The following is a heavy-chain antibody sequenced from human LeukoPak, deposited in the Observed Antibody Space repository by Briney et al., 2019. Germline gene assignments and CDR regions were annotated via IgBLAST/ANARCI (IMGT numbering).Heavy chain of an antibody. CDR1: GFTVNYNY. D-gene: IGHD1-26*01. CDR2: IYSGGST. Sequence: GGSMGLSCAASGFTVNYNYMSWVRQAPGKGLEWVSVIYSGGSTYYADSVKGRFTISRDDSKNTVYLQMNSLRVEDTAVYYCARVKVGITYWFDPWGQGTLVTVSS. CDR3: ARVKVGITYWFDP. J-gene: IGHJ5*02. V-gene: IGHV3-66*01.